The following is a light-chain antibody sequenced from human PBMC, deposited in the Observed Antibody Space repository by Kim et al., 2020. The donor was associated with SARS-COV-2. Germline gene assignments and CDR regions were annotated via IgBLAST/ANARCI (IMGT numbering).Light chain of an antibody. CDR2: QDS. J-gene: IGLJ3*02. CDR1: KLGDKY. Sequence: VTTGQTVSITCSGDKLGDKYTSWYKQKPGQSPVLVIYQDSGRPSGITERFSGSNSGNTATLTIGGTQTMDEADYYCQAWDSNTLWVFGGGTKVTVL. V-gene: IGLV3-1*01. CDR3: QAWDSNTLWV.